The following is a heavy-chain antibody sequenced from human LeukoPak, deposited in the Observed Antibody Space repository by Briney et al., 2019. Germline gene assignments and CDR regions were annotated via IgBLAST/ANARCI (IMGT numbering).Heavy chain of an antibody. CDR3: ARDDFWSGYSIYYGMDV. J-gene: IGHJ6*02. CDR2: IKQDGSEK. CDR1: GFTFSSYW. Sequence: GGSLRLSCAASGFTFSSYWMSWVRQAPGKGLEWVANIKQDGSEKYYVDSVKGRFTISRDNAKNSLYLQMNSLRAEDTAVYYCARDDFWSGYSIYYGMDVWGQGTTVTVSS. V-gene: IGHV3-7*01. D-gene: IGHD3-3*01.